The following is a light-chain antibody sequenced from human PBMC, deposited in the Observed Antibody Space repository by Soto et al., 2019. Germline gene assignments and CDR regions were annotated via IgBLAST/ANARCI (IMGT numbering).Light chain of an antibody. CDR2: AEY. CDR1: QSISSN. V-gene: IGKV1-39*01. Sequence: IQITQSPSSLSASVGDRVAITCRASQSISSNLNWYQQKQGKAGKLLISAEYSLQSGVPSRISGSGSGTEFTLTISGLQPEDVATYYCQKYHSDPWTFGPVTQVDIK. CDR3: QKYHSDPWT. J-gene: IGKJ1*01.